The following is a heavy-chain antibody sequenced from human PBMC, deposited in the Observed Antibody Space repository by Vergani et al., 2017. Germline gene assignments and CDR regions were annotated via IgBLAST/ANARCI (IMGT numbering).Heavy chain of an antibody. CDR3: AKDSRVVPAAIGYYYYYGMDV. CDR1: GFTFSSYG. J-gene: IGHJ6*02. D-gene: IGHD2-2*02. V-gene: IGHV3-33*06. CDR2: IWYDGSNK. Sequence: QVQLVESGGGVVQPGRSLRLSCAASGFTFSSYGMHWVRQAPGKGLEWVAVIWYDGSNKYYADSVKGRFTISRDNSKNTLYLQMNSLRAEDTAVYYCAKDSRVVPAAIGYYYYYGMDVWGQGTTVTVSS.